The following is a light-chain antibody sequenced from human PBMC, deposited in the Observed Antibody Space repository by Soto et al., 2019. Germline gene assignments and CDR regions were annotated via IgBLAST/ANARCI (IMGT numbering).Light chain of an antibody. CDR3: QQYNNWPPRYT. Sequence: DIVLTQSPATLSVSPGESATLSCRASQSVSRALAWYHHVPGQAPRLLIYDSSTRATGLPARFSGSGSGTRFTLTISSRQSEVFAVYYCQQYNNWPPRYTFGQGTKLQI. V-gene: IGKV3-15*01. CDR2: DSS. CDR1: QSVSRA. J-gene: IGKJ2*01.